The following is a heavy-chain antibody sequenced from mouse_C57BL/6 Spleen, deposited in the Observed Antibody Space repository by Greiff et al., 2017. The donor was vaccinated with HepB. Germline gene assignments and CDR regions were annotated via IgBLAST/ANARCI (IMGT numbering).Heavy chain of an antibody. CDR3: ARTQDDDGPALFAY. CDR1: GYTFTDYN. J-gene: IGHJ3*01. V-gene: IGHV1-22*01. CDR2: INPNNGGT. D-gene: IGHD2-4*01. Sequence: EVQLQQSGPELVKPGASVKMSCKASGYTFTDYNMHWVKQSHGKSLEWIGYINPNNGGTSYNQKFKGKATLTVNKSSSTAYMELRSLKSEASAVYYCARTQDDDGPALFAYWGQGTLVTVSS.